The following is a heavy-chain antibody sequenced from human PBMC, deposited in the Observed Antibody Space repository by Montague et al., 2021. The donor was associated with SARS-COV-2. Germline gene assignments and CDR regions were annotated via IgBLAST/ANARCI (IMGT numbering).Heavy chain of an antibody. CDR1: DGSFSDYS. CDR3: ARGRRPLSVGSGWYLDY. V-gene: IGHV4-34*01. J-gene: IGHJ4*02. Sequence: SETLSLTCAVYDGSFSDYSWTWIRQPPGKGLEWIGEINHRGSTNYNPSLKSRVTISVDTSKNQFSLKMTSVTAADTAVYYCARGRRPLSVGSGWYLDYWGLGTPVTVSS. CDR2: INHRGST. D-gene: IGHD6-19*01.